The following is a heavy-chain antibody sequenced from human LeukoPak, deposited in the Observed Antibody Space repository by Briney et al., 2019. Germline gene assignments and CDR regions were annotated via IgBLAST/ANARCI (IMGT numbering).Heavy chain of an antibody. V-gene: IGHV3-33*01. J-gene: IGHJ6*02. D-gene: IGHD5-18*01. Sequence: GGSLRLSCAASGFTFSSYGMHWVRQAPGKGLEWVAVIWYDGSNKYYADSVKGRFTISRDNSKNTLYLQMNSLRAEDTAVYFCAGGYGFYGMDVWGQGTTVTVSS. CDR2: IWYDGSNK. CDR1: GFTFSSYG. CDR3: AGGYGFYGMDV.